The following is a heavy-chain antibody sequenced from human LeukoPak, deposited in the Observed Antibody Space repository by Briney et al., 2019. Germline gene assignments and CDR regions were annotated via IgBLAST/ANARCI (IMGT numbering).Heavy chain of an antibody. J-gene: IGHJ4*02. Sequence: GGSLRLSCAASGFTFSSYAMSWVRQAPGKGLEWVSAISGSGGSTYYADSVKGRFTISRDNSKNTLYLQMNSLRAEDTAVYYCAILPHYSYGCKDYWGQGTLVTVSS. CDR2: ISGSGGST. V-gene: IGHV3-23*01. CDR1: GFTFSSYA. D-gene: IGHD5-18*01. CDR3: AILPHYSYGCKDY.